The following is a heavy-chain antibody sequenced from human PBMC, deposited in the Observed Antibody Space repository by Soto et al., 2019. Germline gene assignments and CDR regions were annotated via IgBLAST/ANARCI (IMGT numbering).Heavy chain of an antibody. V-gene: IGHV4-31*03. CDR3: ARVRYCSGGSCYPRFDP. CDR2: IYYSGST. J-gene: IGHJ5*02. D-gene: IGHD2-15*01. Sequence: SETLSLTCTVSGGSISSGGYYWSWIRQHPGKGLEWIGYIYYSGSTYYNPSLKSRVTISVDTSKNQFSLKLSSVTAADTAVYYCARVRYCSGGSCYPRFDPWGQGTLLTVSS. CDR1: GGSISSGGYY.